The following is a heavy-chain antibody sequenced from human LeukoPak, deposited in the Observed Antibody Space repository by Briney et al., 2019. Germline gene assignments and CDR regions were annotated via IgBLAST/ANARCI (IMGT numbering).Heavy chain of an antibody. Sequence: GGSLKLSCAASGFTFSGSAMHWVRQASGKGLEWVGRIRSKANSYATAYAASVKGRFTISRDDSKNTAYLQINSLKTEDTAVYYCTSPYYYDSSAIDYWGQGTLVTVSS. J-gene: IGHJ4*02. CDR3: TSPYYYDSSAIDY. CDR2: IRSKANSYAT. CDR1: GFTFSGSA. V-gene: IGHV3-73*01. D-gene: IGHD3-22*01.